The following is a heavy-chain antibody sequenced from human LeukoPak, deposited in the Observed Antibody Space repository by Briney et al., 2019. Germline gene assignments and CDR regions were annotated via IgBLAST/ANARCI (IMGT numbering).Heavy chain of an antibody. CDR1: GGSISSSSYY. CDR3: ASSGWKYYYYYYMDV. CDR2: IYYSGST. V-gene: IGHV4-39*07. J-gene: IGHJ6*03. D-gene: IGHD6-19*01. Sequence: SETLSLTCTVSGGSISSSSYYLGWIRQPPGKGLEWIGSIYYSGSTYYNPSLKSRVTISVDTSKNQFSLKLSSVTAADTAVYYCASSGWKYYYYYYMDVWGKGTTVTVSS.